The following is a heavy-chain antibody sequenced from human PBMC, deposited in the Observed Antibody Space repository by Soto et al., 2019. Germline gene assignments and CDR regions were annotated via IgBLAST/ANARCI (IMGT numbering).Heavy chain of an antibody. CDR3: WRTSKYYYYAMDV. Sequence: SETLSLTCTVSGGSISSYDCSWIRQPAGKGLEWIGRIYTSGSTNYNPPLKRRLTMLVDTSKNQLSLQLSAVTAADTAVYSCWRTSKYYYYAMDVWGQGTTVTVSS. D-gene: IGHD4-4*01. CDR1: GGSISSYD. CDR2: IYTSGST. V-gene: IGHV4-4*07. J-gene: IGHJ6*02.